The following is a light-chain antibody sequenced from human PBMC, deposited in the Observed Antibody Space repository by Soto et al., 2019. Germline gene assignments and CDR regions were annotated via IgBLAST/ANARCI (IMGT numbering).Light chain of an antibody. Sequence: EIVLTQSPATLSLSPGETATLSCRASQSVSGYIGWYQQKPGQAPRLLIYADSNRATGIPARFSGSGSGTDFTLSINSLQPEDFATYYCQQTYSTPLTFGGGTKVDIK. CDR1: QSVSGY. CDR2: ADS. V-gene: IGKV3-11*01. J-gene: IGKJ4*01. CDR3: QQTYSTPLT.